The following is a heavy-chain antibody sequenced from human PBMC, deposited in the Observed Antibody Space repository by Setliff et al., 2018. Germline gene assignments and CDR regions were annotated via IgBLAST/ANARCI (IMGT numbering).Heavy chain of an antibody. CDR2: ISAYTGNT. V-gene: IGHV1-18*01. CDR1: GYTFSNYG. J-gene: IGHJ5*02. Sequence: ASVKVSCKASGYTFSNYGITWVRQAPGQGLEWMGWISAYTGNTKYAQKLQGRLSMTTDTSTSTAYMELRSLRADDTAVYYCERLVRHCTRISCQRTSEADLWGQGTQVTVSS. D-gene: IGHD2-15*01. CDR3: ERLVRHCTRISCQRTSEADL.